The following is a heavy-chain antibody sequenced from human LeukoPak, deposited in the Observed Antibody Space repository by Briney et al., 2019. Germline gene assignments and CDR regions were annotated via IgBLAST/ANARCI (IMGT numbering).Heavy chain of an antibody. CDR3: ARDRSTSCFDY. Sequence: SETLSLTCTVSGGSITSHYWSWIRQPPGKGLEWIGYIYYTGSTNYNPSLKSRVTISVDTSKNQFSLNLSSVTAADTAVYYCARDRSTSCFDYWGQGTLVTVSS. CDR2: IYYTGST. V-gene: IGHV4-59*11. CDR1: GGSITSHY. J-gene: IGHJ4*02. D-gene: IGHD2-2*01.